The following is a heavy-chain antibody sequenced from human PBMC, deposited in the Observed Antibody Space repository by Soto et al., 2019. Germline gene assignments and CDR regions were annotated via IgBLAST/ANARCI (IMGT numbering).Heavy chain of an antibody. Sequence: EVQLLESGGGLVQPGGSLRLSCAASGFTFSSYAMSWVRQAPGKGLEWVSAISGSGGSTYYADSVKGRFTISRDNSKNTLYLQMNSLRAEDTAVYYCAKVRVGCSSTSCYGFDYSGQGTLVTVSS. CDR3: AKVRVGCSSTSCYGFDY. V-gene: IGHV3-23*01. CDR1: GFTFSSYA. J-gene: IGHJ4*02. D-gene: IGHD2-2*01. CDR2: ISGSGGST.